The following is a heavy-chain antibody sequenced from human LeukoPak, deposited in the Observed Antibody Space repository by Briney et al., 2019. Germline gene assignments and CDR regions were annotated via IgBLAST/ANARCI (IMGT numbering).Heavy chain of an antibody. CDR1: GFDFINFH. CDR3: ARDFLWLVDY. J-gene: IGHJ4*02. D-gene: IGHD6-19*01. Sequence: QPGGSLRLSCAASGFDFINFHIHWVRQAPGKGLEWLAFVSKDGNNIYYADSVKGRFTISRDNSKSTLYLQMNSLRADDTAIYCCARDFLWLVDYWGQGTLVTVSS. V-gene: IGHV3-30-3*01. CDR2: VSKDGNNI.